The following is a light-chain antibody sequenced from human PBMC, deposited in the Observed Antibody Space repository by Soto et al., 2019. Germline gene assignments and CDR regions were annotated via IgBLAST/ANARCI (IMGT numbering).Light chain of an antibody. CDR3: QQYNNWPIT. J-gene: IGKJ5*01. V-gene: IGKV3-15*01. CDR1: QRVSSN. Sequence: IVMTQSPATLSVSPGERATLSCRASQRVSSNVAWYQQKPGQAPRLLLYAASTRATGVPARFSGSGSGTEFTLTISSLQSEDFAVYYCQQYNNWPITFGQGTRLEIK. CDR2: AAS.